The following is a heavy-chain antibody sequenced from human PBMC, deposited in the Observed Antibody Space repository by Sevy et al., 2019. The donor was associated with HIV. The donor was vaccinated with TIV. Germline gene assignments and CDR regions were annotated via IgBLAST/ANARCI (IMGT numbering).Heavy chain of an antibody. CDR1: GFTFSSYA. J-gene: IGHJ6*03. Sequence: GGSLRLSCAGSGFTFSSYAMHWVRQAPGKGLEWVAVISYDGSNKYYADSVKGRFTISRDNSKNTLYLQMNSLRAEDTAVYYCARDERIAGGRYYYYYYMDVWGKGTTVTVSS. D-gene: IGHD6-13*01. CDR2: ISYDGSNK. V-gene: IGHV3-30-3*01. CDR3: ARDERIAGGRYYYYYYMDV.